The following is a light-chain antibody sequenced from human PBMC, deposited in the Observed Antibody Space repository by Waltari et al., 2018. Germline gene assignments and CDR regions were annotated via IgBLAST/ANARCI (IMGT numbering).Light chain of an antibody. CDR3: AAWDDSLNVV. CDR1: SSNIGSNT. Sequence: QSVLTQPPSASGTPGQRVTISCSGSSSNIGSNTVNWYQQLPGTAPELLIYGNNQRHSGFPDRFSGAKSGTSASLAISGLQSEDEADYYCAAWDDSLNVVFGGGTKLTVL. V-gene: IGLV1-44*01. CDR2: GNN. J-gene: IGLJ2*01.